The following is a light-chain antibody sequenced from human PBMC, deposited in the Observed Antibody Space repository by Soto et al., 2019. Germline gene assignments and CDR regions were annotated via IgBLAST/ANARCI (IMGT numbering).Light chain of an antibody. J-gene: IGKJ1*01. CDR1: QSVTSSY. CDR2: GAS. Sequence: EIVLTQSPGTLSLSPGERATLSCRASQSVTSSYLAWYQQKPGQAPRLLIHGASSRASGIPDRFSGSGSGTDFTLTISRLEPEDFATYYCQQYNSYPWTFGQGTKVEIK. V-gene: IGKV3-20*01. CDR3: QQYNSYPWT.